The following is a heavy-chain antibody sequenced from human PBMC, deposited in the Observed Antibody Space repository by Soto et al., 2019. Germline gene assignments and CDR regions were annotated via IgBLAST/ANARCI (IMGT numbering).Heavy chain of an antibody. Sequence: QVQLVQSGAEVKKPGSSVKVSCKASGGTFSSYTISWVRQAPGQGLEWMGRIIPILGIANYAQKFQGRVTITADKSTSTAYMELSSLRSEDTAVYYCASSFGNGDSSSWYFDYWGQGTLVTVSS. V-gene: IGHV1-69*02. CDR3: ASSFGNGDSSSWYFDY. D-gene: IGHD6-13*01. CDR1: GGTFSSYT. J-gene: IGHJ4*02. CDR2: IIPILGIA.